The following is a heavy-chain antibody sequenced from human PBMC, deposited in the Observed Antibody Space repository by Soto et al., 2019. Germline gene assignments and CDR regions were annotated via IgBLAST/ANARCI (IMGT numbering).Heavy chain of an antibody. V-gene: IGHV1-2*04. Sequence: GPSVKVSCKASGYTFTGYYMHWVRQAPGQGLEWMGWINPNSGGTNYAQKFQGWVTMTRDTSISTAYMELSRLRSDDTAVYYCARDLAVDPDDFWSGSDAFDIWGQGTMVTVSS. CDR3: ARDLAVDPDDFWSGSDAFDI. CDR1: GYTFTGYY. J-gene: IGHJ3*02. CDR2: INPNSGGT. D-gene: IGHD3-3*01.